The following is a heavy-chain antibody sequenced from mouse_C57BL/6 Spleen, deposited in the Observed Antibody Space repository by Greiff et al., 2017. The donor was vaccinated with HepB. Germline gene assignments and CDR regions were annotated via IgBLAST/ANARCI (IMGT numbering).Heavy chain of an antibody. J-gene: IGHJ2*01. CDR3: ARPGAFGSSDY. D-gene: IGHD1-1*01. CDR1: GYAFSSYW. V-gene: IGHV1-80*01. CDR2: IYPGDGDT. Sequence: QVQLKESGAELVKPGASVKISCKASGYAFSSYWMNWVKQRPGKGLEWIGQIYPGDGDTNYNGKFKGKATLTADKSSSTAYMQLSSLTSEDSAVYFCARPGAFGSSDYWGQGTTLTVSS.